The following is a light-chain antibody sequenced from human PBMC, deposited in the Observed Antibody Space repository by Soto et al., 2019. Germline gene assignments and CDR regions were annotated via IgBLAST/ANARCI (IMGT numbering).Light chain of an antibody. CDR2: GAS. V-gene: IGKV3-15*01. CDR1: QSVSSN. Sequence: EIVMTQSPATLCVSPGERATLSCRSSQSVSSNLAWYQQKPGQAPRLLIYGASTRATGIPARFSGSGTGTDFTLTISNLEPEDFAVYYCQQHISWPLTFGGGTKVDI. J-gene: IGKJ4*01. CDR3: QQHISWPLT.